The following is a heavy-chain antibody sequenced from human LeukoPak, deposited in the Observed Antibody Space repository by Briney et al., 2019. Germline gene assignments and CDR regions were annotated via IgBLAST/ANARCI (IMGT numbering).Heavy chain of an antibody. CDR2: IYSGGSGGST. V-gene: IGHV3-53*01. J-gene: IGHJ4*02. D-gene: IGHD6-19*01. CDR1: GFTVSSKY. Sequence: GGSLRLSCAASGFTVSSKYMSWVRQAPGKGLEWVSVIYSGGSGGSTYYGDSAKGRFAISRDNSKNTLFLQMNSLRAEDTAVYYCATGWSLDYWGQGTLVTVS. CDR3: ATGWSLDY.